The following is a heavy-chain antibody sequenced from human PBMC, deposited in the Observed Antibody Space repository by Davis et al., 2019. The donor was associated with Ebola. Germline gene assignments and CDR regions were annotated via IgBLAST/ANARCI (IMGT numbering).Heavy chain of an antibody. CDR3: ARGITVVRGVRMLYDY. J-gene: IGHJ4*02. D-gene: IGHD3-10*01. CDR2: IKHDGSET. V-gene: IGHV3-7*04. CDR1: GFIFNSYW. Sequence: PGGSLRLSCAASGFIFNSYWMSWVRQAPGKGLEWVANIKHDGSETYYVDSVKGRFTMSSDNAKNSLYLQMNSLRAEDTAVYYCARGITVVRGVRMLYDYWGQGTLVTVSS.